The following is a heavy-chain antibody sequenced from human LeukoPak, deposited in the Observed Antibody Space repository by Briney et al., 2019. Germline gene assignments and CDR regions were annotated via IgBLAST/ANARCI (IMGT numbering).Heavy chain of an antibody. Sequence: SETLSLTCGVSGYSISSGYYWGWIRQPPGKGLEWIGSIYHGGSTYYNPSLKRRLTLSVDKSNNKFSMKVTSVTAADTAVYYCARHDSSGYTGIDYWGQGTLVTVSS. CDR2: IYHGGST. V-gene: IGHV4-38-2*01. J-gene: IGHJ4*02. CDR3: ARHDSSGYTGIDY. CDR1: GYSISSGYY. D-gene: IGHD3-22*01.